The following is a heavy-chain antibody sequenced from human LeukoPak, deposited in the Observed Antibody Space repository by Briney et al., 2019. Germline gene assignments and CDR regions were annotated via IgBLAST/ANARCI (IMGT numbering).Heavy chain of an antibody. CDR1: GFTFSSYG. V-gene: IGHV3-30*02. CDR2: IRYDGSHK. Sequence: GSLRLSCAASGFTFSSYGMHWVRQAPGKGPEWVAFIRYDGSHKYYADSVKGRFTISRDNSKNTLYLQTDSLRAEDTAVYYCAKDSTWELPSYWSQGTLVTVSS. J-gene: IGHJ4*02. D-gene: IGHD1-26*01. CDR3: AKDSTWELPSY.